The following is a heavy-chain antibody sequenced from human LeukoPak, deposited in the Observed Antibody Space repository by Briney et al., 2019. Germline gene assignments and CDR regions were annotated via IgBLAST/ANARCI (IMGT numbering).Heavy chain of an antibody. V-gene: IGHV3-33*01. Sequence: PGRSLRLSCAASGFTFSSYGMHWVRQAPGKGLEWVAVIWYDGSNKYYADSVKGRFTISRDNSKNTLYLQMNSLRAEDTAVYYCARGGVAGKFDYWGQGTLVTVSS. CDR3: ARGGVAGKFDY. CDR1: GFTFSSYG. CDR2: IWYDGSNK. D-gene: IGHD6-19*01. J-gene: IGHJ4*02.